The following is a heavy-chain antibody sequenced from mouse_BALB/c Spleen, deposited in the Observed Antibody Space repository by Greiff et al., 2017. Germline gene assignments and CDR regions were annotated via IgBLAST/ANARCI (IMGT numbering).Heavy chain of an antibody. V-gene: IGHV1S81*02. CDR2: INPSNGGT. CDR3: TRWDYGSSYFDY. J-gene: IGHJ2*01. CDR1: GYTFTSYY. Sequence: VQLQQSGAELVKPGASVKLSCKASGYTFTSYYMYWVKQRPGQGLEWIGEINPSNGGTNFNEKFKSKATLTVDKSSSTAYMQLSSLTSEDSAVYYCTRWDYGSSYFDYWGQGTTLTVSS. D-gene: IGHD1-1*01.